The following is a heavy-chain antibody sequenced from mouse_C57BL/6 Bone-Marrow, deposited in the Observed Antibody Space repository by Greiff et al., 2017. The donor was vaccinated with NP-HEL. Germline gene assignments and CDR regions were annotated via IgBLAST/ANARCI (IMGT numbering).Heavy chain of an antibody. J-gene: IGHJ3*01. CDR1: GFTFSSYG. Sequence: EVQGVESGGDLVKPGGSLKLSCAASGFTFSSYGMSWVRQTPDKRLEWVATISSGGSYTSYPDSVKGRFPISRDNAKNTLYLQMIMLKSEDTAMYYCASPYDYDVAWFAYWGQGTLVTVSA. V-gene: IGHV5-6*01. CDR2: ISSGGSYT. CDR3: ASPYDYDVAWFAY. D-gene: IGHD2-4*01.